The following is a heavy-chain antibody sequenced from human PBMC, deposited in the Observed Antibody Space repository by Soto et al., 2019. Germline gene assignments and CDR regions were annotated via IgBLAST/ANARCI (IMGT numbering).Heavy chain of an antibody. CDR3: ARDRQSRYCSSTSCPKRKYYYYGMDV. V-gene: IGHV3-33*01. D-gene: IGHD2-2*01. Sequence: GGSLRLSCAASGFTFSSYGMHWVRQAPGKGLEWVAVIWYDGSNKYYADSVKGRFTISRDNSKNTLYLQMNSLRAEDTAVYYCARDRQSRYCSSTSCPKRKYYYYGMDVWGQGTTVTVS. CDR1: GFTFSSYG. J-gene: IGHJ6*02. CDR2: IWYDGSNK.